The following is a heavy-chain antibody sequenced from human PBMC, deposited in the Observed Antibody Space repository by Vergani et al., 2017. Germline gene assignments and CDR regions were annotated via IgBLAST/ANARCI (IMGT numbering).Heavy chain of an antibody. Sequence: QVQLVESGGGVVQPGRSLRLSCAASGFTFNQYGMHWVRQAPGKGLEWVAVTWYDGNNKKYADSVKARFTISRDNAKSTMYLQMNSLRDEDTGVYYCGRGSDNYNWGQGTLVTVSS. CDR1: GFTFNQYG. J-gene: IGHJ4*02. CDR2: TWYDGNNK. V-gene: IGHV3-33*01. D-gene: IGHD5-24*01. CDR3: GRGSDNYN.